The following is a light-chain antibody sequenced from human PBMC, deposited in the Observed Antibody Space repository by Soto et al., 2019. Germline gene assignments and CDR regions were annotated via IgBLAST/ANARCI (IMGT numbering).Light chain of an antibody. CDR2: KAS. V-gene: IGKV1-5*03. Sequence: DIQMTQSPATLSGSVGDRVTITCRASQTISSWLAWYQQKPGKAPKLLIYKASTSKSGLPSRFSCSGSETEFTLTISFLQPDDFATYYRQLYNSYSDAFGQGTKLELK. CDR1: QTISSW. CDR3: QLYNSYSDA. J-gene: IGKJ1*01.